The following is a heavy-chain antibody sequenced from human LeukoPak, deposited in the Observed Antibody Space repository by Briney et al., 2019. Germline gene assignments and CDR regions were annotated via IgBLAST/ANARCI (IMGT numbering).Heavy chain of an antibody. J-gene: IGHJ2*01. CDR3: ARLSSSWYQDWYFDL. D-gene: IGHD6-13*01. CDR2: IYTRGST. CDR1: GGSISSGSYD. Sequence: PSQTLSLTCTVSGGSISSGSYDWSWIRQPAGTGLEWIGRIYTRGSTNYNPSLKSRVSMSVDTSKKQFSLKLSSVTAADTAVYYCARLSSSWYQDWYFDLWGRGTLVTVSS. V-gene: IGHV4-61*02.